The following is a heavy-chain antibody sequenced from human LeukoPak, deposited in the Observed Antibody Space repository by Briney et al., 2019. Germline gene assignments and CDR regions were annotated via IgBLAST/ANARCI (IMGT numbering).Heavy chain of an antibody. Sequence: GGSLRLSCAASGFTFSSDWMSWVRQAPGKGRKGVANIKQDGSEKYYVDSVKSRFAISIDNAKKSLYLQINRLRSDDTAIYYCARDADLGATITGAFDIWGQGTLVTVSS. J-gene: IGHJ3*02. D-gene: IGHD5-24*01. CDR1: GFTFSSDW. CDR3: ARDADLGATITGAFDI. CDR2: IKQDGSEK. V-gene: IGHV3-7*01.